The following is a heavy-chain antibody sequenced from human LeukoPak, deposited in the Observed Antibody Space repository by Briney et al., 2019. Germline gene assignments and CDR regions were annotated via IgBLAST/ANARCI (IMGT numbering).Heavy chain of an antibody. CDR3: ARPKMVRGVDDAFDI. CDR2: IWNDGSNK. J-gene: IGHJ3*02. Sequence: PGRSLRLSCAASGFTFSSYVMHWVRQAPGKGLEWVAVIWNDGSNKYFADSVKGRFTISRDNSKNSLYLQMNSLRTEDTALYYYARPKMVRGVDDAFDIWGQGTMVTVSS. CDR1: GFTFSSYV. V-gene: IGHV3-33*03. D-gene: IGHD3-10*01.